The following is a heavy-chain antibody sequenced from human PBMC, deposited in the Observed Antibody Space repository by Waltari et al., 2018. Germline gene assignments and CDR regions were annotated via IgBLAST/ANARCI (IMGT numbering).Heavy chain of an antibody. CDR2: IKQDGSEK. CDR1: GFTFSSYW. CDR3: ARAGTGNYYYFDL. Sequence: EVQLVESGGGLVQPGGSLRLSCAASGFTFSSYWMDWVRQAPGKGLEWVANIKQDGSEKFYVDSVKGRVTISRDNAKNSLYLQVNSLRVEDTAVYYCARAGTGNYYYFDLWGRGTLVTVSS. V-gene: IGHV3-7*01. D-gene: IGHD7-27*01. J-gene: IGHJ2*01.